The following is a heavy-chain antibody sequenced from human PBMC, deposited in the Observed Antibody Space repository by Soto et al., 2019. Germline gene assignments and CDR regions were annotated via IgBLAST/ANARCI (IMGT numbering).Heavy chain of an antibody. Sequence: QVQLVPAGAEVKKPGSSVKVSCKASGGTFSNYAISWVRQAPGQGLEWMGGIIPIFGTTNYAQRIQGRGTIPADESTSKDNMELSSLRSEDTAVYYCARVSSSWYKDYFDYWGQGTLVTVSS. D-gene: IGHD6-13*01. CDR1: GGTFSNYA. CDR2: IIPIFGTT. V-gene: IGHV1-69*12. CDR3: ARVSSSWYKDYFDY. J-gene: IGHJ4*02.